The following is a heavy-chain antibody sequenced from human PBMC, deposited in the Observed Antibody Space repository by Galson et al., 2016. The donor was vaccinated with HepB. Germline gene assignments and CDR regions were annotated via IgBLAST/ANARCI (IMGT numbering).Heavy chain of an antibody. V-gene: IGHV5-51*01. CDR1: GYRFSNYW. J-gene: IGHJ4*02. CDR2: IYPDDSDT. CDR3: ATLDTWYR. Sequence: QSGAEVKKPGESLKISCKASGYRFSNYWIGWVRQMPGKGLEWMGTIYPDDSDTRYSPSFQGQVTISADKSISTAYLQWSSLKASDSAMYYCATLDTWYRWGQGTQVTVSS. D-gene: IGHD6-13*01.